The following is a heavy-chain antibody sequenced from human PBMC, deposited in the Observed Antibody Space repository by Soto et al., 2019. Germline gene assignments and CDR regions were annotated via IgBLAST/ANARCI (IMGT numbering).Heavy chain of an antibody. Sequence: QLLLQESGPGLVKPSETLSLTCTVSGASTSDNNYYWGWVRQPPGKGLEWIGNIYYSVTTYYNPSLKSRVTISADTSKDQVSLKVTSVTAADTAVYYCARLAAYDFWRGGNWFDTWGQGILVTVSS. J-gene: IGHJ5*02. D-gene: IGHD3-3*01. V-gene: IGHV4-39*01. CDR3: ARLAAYDFWRGGNWFDT. CDR2: IYYSVTT. CDR1: GASTSDNNYY.